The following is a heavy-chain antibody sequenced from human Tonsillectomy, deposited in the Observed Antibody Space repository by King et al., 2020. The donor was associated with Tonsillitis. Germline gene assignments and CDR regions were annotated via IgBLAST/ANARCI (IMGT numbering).Heavy chain of an antibody. CDR1: GFTFSRYW. V-gene: IGHV3-7*01. J-gene: IGHJ4*02. Sequence: VQLVESGGGLVQPGGSLRLSCAASGFTFSRYWMSWVRQAPGKGLEWVANIKQDGSEKYNLESVKGRFTISRENAKNSLYLQMNSLGAEDTAVYYCARDSSPRFDYWGQGTLVTVSS. CDR2: IKQDGSEK. D-gene: IGHD6-13*01. CDR3: ARDSSPRFDY.